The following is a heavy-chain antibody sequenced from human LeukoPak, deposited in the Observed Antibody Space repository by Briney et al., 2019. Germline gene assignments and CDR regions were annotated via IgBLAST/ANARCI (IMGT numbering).Heavy chain of an antibody. CDR2: IYTSGST. Sequence: SETLSLTCTVSGGSISSYYWSLIRQPAGKGLEWIGRIYTSGSTNYNPSLKSRVTMSVDTSKNQFSLKLSSVTAADTAVYYCARCGRRYDFWSGYRWFDPWGQGTLVTVSS. CDR1: GGSISSYY. V-gene: IGHV4-4*07. CDR3: ARCGRRYDFWSGYRWFDP. D-gene: IGHD3-3*01. J-gene: IGHJ5*02.